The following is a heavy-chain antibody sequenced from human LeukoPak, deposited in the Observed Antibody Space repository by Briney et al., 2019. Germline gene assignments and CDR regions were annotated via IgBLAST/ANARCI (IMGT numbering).Heavy chain of an antibody. V-gene: IGHV7-4-1*02. CDR1: GYTFTSYA. CDR3: ARAASSWYGYYYYYYGMDV. CDR2: INTNTGNP. J-gene: IGHJ6*02. Sequence: GASVKVSCKASGYTFTSYAMNWVRQAPGQGLEWMGWINTNTGNPTYAQGFTGRFVFSLDTSASTAYLQISSLKAEDTAVYYCARAASSWYGYYYYYYGMDVWGQGTTVTVSS. D-gene: IGHD6-13*01.